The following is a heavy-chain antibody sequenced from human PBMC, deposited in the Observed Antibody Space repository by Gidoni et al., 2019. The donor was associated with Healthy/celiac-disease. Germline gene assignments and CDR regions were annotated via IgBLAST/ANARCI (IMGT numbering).Heavy chain of an antibody. J-gene: IGHJ4*02. CDR2: IKSKTDGGTT. CDR1: GFTCRNAW. Sequence: EVQLVESGGGLVKPGGSLRLSCAASGFTCRNAWMSWVRQAPGKGLEWVGRIKSKTDGGTTDYAAPVKGRFTISRDDSKNTLYLQMNSLKTEDTAVYYCTTPYLMTTSLSWGQGTLVTVSS. CDR3: TTPYLMTTSLS. V-gene: IGHV3-15*01. D-gene: IGHD4-17*01.